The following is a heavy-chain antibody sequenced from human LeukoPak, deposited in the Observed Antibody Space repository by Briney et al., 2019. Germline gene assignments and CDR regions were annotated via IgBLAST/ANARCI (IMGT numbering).Heavy chain of an antibody. J-gene: IGHJ4*02. CDR1: GYTFTGYY. CDR3: ARDRRPHWRVVMAEYYFDY. D-gene: IGHD2-21*01. Sequence: GASVKVSCKASGYTFTGYYMHWVRQAPGQGLEWMGRINPNSGGTNYAQKFQGRVTMTRDTSISTAYMELSRLRSDDTAVYYCARDRRPHWRVVMAEYYFDYWGQGTLVTVSS. CDR2: INPNSGGT. V-gene: IGHV1-2*06.